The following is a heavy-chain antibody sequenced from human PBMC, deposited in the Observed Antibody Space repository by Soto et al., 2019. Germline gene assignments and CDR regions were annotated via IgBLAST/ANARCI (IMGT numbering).Heavy chain of an antibody. CDR3: ARDPADSMIGIDY. D-gene: IGHD3-16*01. V-gene: IGHV1-2*02. CDR1: GYTFTDYF. Sequence: ASVKVSCKASGYTFTDYFMHWVRQAPGQGLEWMGWINGNSGGTSYAQKFQGRVAMTRDTSISTAYMELSSLTFDDTAVYYCARDPADSMIGIDYWGQGTLVTVSS. J-gene: IGHJ4*02. CDR2: INGNSGGT.